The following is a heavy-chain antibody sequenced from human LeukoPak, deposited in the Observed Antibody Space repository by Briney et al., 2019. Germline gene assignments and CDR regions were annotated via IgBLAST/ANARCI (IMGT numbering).Heavy chain of an antibody. CDR1: GGSFSGYY. V-gene: IGHV4-34*01. CDR2: IKHSGST. CDR3: ARGRRVNYYDSSGYYPD. Sequence: SETLSLTCAVYGGSFSGYYWSWIRQPPGKGLEWIGEIKHSGSTNYNPSLKSRVTISVDTSKNQFSLKLSSVTAADTAVYYWARGRRVNYYDSSGYYPDWGQGTLVTVSS. D-gene: IGHD3-22*01. J-gene: IGHJ4*02.